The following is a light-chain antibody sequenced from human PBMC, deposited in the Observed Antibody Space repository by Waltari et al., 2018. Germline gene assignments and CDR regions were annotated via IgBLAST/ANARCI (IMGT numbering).Light chain of an antibody. CDR3: QLDNSYCT. Sequence: DILMTQSPSTLSASVGDRVTITCRASQSISRWLAWDQQKPGKAPKLLIYKASSLQSGVPSRFRGSGSGTEFTLTISSLQPDDFATYYCQLDNSYCTFGQGTKVEVK. CDR1: QSISRW. J-gene: IGKJ1*01. CDR2: KAS. V-gene: IGKV1-5*03.